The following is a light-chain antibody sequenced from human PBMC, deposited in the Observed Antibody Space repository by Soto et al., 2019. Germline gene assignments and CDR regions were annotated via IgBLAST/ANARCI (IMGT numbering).Light chain of an antibody. CDR1: QSLIHSDGDTY. Sequence: DVVMTQSPLSLPVTLGQPASISCRSSQSLIHSDGDTYLNWFQQRPGQSPRRLIYKVSDRDSGVPDRFTGSGSGTDFTLKIRRVEAEDVGVYYCMKGTHWPWTFGQGTEVEIK. V-gene: IGKV2-30*02. J-gene: IGKJ1*01. CDR2: KVS. CDR3: MKGTHWPWT.